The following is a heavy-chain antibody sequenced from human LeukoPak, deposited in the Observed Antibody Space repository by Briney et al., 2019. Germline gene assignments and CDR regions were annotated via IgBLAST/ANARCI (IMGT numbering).Heavy chain of an antibody. V-gene: IGHV4-59*01. CDR2: IYYSGST. Sequence: PSETLSLTCTVSGGCISSYYWSWIRQPPGKGLEWIGYIYYSGSTNYNPSLKSRVTISVDTSKNQFSLKLSSVTAADTAVYYCARGRYYDFWSGFDYWGQGTLFTVSS. J-gene: IGHJ4*02. CDR1: GGCISSYY. D-gene: IGHD3-3*01. CDR3: ARGRYYDFWSGFDY.